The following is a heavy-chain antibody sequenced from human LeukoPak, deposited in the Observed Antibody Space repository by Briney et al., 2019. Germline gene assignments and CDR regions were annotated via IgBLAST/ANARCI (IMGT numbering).Heavy chain of an antibody. CDR3: AVYDSSGYWNFQH. J-gene: IGHJ1*01. V-gene: IGHV4-31*03. D-gene: IGHD3-22*01. CDR2: IYYSGST. CDR1: GGSISSGGYY. Sequence: SETLSLTCTVSGGSISSGGYYWSWIRQHPGKGLEWNGYIYYSGSTYYNPSLKSRVTISVDTSKNQFSLKLSSVTAADTAVYYCAVYDSSGYWNFQHWGQGTLVTVSS.